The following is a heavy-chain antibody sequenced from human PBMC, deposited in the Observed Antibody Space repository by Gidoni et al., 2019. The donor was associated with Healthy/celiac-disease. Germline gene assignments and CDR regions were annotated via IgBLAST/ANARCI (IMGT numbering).Heavy chain of an antibody. Sequence: EVQLLESGGGLVQPGGSLRLSCAASGFTFSSYAMRWVRQAPGKGLEWVSAISGSGGSTYYADSVKGRFTISRDNAKNTLYLQMNSLRAEDTAVYYCAKGEAPITIFGVAGLDYWGQGTLVTVSS. J-gene: IGHJ4*02. CDR2: ISGSGGST. V-gene: IGHV3-23*01. CDR1: GFTFSSYA. D-gene: IGHD3-3*01. CDR3: AKGEAPITIFGVAGLDY.